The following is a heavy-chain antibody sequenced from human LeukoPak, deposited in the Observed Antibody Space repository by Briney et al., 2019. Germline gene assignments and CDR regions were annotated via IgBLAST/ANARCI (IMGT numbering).Heavy chain of an antibody. CDR1: GFTFGDYV. V-gene: IGHV3-9*01. Sequence: PGRSLRLSCAASGFTFGDYVMHWVRQAPGRGLEWVSGISANSANIGYADSVKGRFTLSRDNAKNSLYLQMNSLRTEDTALYYCARDFCTGCNYYFYGMDVWGRGTTVSVSS. J-gene: IGHJ6*02. CDR2: ISANSANI. D-gene: IGHD2-2*01. CDR3: ARDFCTGCNYYFYGMDV.